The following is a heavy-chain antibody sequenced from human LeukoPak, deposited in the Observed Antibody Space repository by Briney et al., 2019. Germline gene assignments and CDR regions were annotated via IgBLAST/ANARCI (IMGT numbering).Heavy chain of an antibody. D-gene: IGHD4-17*01. CDR1: GFTFSSYA. CDR3: AKHDYGDYRDFDY. V-gene: IGHV3-23*01. Sequence: GGSLRLSCAASGFTFSSYAMSWVRQAPGKGLEWVSAISGSGGSTYYADSVKGRFTVSRDNSKNTLFLQMNSLRAEDTAVYYCAKHDYGDYRDFDYWGQGTLVTVSS. J-gene: IGHJ4*02. CDR2: ISGSGGST.